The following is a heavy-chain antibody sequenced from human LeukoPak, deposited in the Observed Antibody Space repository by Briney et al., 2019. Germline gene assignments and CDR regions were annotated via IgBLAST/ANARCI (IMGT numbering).Heavy chain of an antibody. CDR2: IIPIFGTA. CDR3: ARGTAVVAATLDY. V-gene: IGHV1-69*13. D-gene: IGHD2-15*01. Sequence: SVKVSCKASGGTFISYAISWVRQAPGQGLEWMGGIIPIFGTANYAQKFQGRVTITADESTSTAYMELSSLRSEDTAVYYCARGTAVVAATLDYWGQGTLVTVSS. J-gene: IGHJ4*02. CDR1: GGTFISYA.